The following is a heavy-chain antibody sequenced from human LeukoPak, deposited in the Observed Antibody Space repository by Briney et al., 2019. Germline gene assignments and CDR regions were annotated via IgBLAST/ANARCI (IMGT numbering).Heavy chain of an antibody. CDR3: AREIGIGFDY. D-gene: IGHD1-14*01. CDR1: GYTFTIYY. V-gene: IGHV1-46*01. Sequence: ASVKVSCKASGYTFTIYYMHWVRQAPGQGLEWMGIINPSGGSTSYAQKFQGRVTITRDTSTSTVYMELSSLRSEDTAVYYCAREIGIGFDYWGQGTLVTVSS. J-gene: IGHJ4*02. CDR2: INPSGGST.